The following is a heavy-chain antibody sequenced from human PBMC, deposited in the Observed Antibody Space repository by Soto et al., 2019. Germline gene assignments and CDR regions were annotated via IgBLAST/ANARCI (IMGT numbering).Heavy chain of an antibody. Sequence: SQTLSLTCAITGDSVSSNSAGWSSARQSPSRGLEWLGRTYYRSKWYYEYAVSVRGRITINPDTSKNQYSLQLNSVTPEDTAVYFCARGEQYSGRIFDYWGQGTLVTVSS. V-gene: IGHV6-1*01. D-gene: IGHD1-26*01. CDR1: GDSVSSNSAG. CDR3: ARGEQYSGRIFDY. J-gene: IGHJ4*01. CDR2: TYYRSKWYY.